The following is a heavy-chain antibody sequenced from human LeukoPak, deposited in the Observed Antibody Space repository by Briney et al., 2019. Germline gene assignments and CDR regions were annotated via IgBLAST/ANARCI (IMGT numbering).Heavy chain of an antibody. J-gene: IGHJ4*02. CDR2: IYSGGST. CDR3: ARGTVAGKAPY. Sequence: GGSLRLSCAASGFTFSRYWMSWVRRAPGKGLEWVSVIYSGGSTYYADSVKGRFTISRDNSKNTMYLQMNSLRAEDTAVYYCARGTVAGKAPYWGQGTLVTVSS. D-gene: IGHD6-19*01. CDR1: GFTFSRYW. V-gene: IGHV3-66*01.